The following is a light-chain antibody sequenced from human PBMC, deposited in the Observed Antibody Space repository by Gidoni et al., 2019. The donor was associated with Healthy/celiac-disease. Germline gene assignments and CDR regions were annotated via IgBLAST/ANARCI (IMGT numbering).Light chain of an antibody. Sequence: DIQLTQSPSSLSVSVGDRVTITCRASQSISSHLNWYQHKPGKAPKLLIYAASSLQSGVPSRVSGSGSGTDFTLTISSLQPEDFATYYCQQSYRSPDTFGQGTKLEIK. J-gene: IGKJ2*01. CDR1: QSISSH. V-gene: IGKV1-39*01. CDR3: QQSYRSPDT. CDR2: AAS.